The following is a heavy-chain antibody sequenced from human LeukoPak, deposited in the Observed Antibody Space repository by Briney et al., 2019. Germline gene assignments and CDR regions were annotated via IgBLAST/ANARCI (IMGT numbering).Heavy chain of an antibody. V-gene: IGHV3-7*01. CDR1: GFTITNFW. J-gene: IGHJ4*02. CDR2: IKQDGSGE. CDR3: ARDLFDY. Sequence: GGSLRLSCAVSGFTITNFWMSWVRQAPGKGLEWVAIIKQDGSGEFYVDSVKGRFTISRDSAKNSLYLHMNSLRHEDTAVYYCARDLFDYWGQGTLVTVSS.